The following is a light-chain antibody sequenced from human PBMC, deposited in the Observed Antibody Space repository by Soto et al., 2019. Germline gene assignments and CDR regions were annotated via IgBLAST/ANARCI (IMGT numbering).Light chain of an antibody. CDR2: AAS. J-gene: IGKJ1*01. CDR3: QQYGSSPGT. V-gene: IGKV3-20*01. Sequence: EIVLTQSPGTLSLSPGERATLSCRASQSVDSNYLAWYQQKPGQAPRLLIYAASTRATGIPDRFSGSGSGTDFTLTISRLEPEDFAVYYCQQYGSSPGTFGQGTKVDIK. CDR1: QSVDSNY.